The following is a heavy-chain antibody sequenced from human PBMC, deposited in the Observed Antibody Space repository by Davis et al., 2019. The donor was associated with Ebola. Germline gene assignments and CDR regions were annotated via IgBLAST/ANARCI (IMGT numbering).Heavy chain of an antibody. V-gene: IGHV3-21*01. CDR3: ARGNWFDS. CDR2: ISSGSIYI. J-gene: IGHJ5*01. Sequence: GESLKISCAASGFTVSSNYMSWVRQAPGKGLEWVSSISSGSIYIYYADSLKGRFTVSRDNAKNLLYLQMNSLRAEDTAVYYCARGNWFDSWGQGTLVTVSS. CDR1: GFTVSSNY.